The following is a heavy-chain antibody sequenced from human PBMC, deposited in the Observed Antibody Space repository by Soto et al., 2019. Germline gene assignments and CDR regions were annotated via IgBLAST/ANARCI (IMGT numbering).Heavy chain of an antibody. V-gene: IGHV1-2*02. CDR1: GYTFTGYY. CDR2: INPNSGGT. J-gene: IGHJ6*02. CDR3: AREARGYGMDV. Sequence: GASVKVSCQASGYTFTGYYMHWVRQAPGQGLEWMRWINPNSGGTNYAQKFQGRVTITADESTSTAYMELSSLRSEDTAAYYCAREARGYGMDVWGQGTTVTVSS.